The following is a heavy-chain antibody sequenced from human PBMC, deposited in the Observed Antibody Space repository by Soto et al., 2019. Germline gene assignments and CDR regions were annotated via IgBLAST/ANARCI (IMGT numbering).Heavy chain of an antibody. V-gene: IGHV3-33*01. D-gene: IGHD3-22*01. Sequence: QVQLVESGGGVVQPGRSLRLSCAASGFTFSSYGMHWVRQAPGKGLEWVAVIWYDGSNKYYADSVKGRFTISRDNSKNTLYLQMNSLRAGDTAVYYCARDAKGYYYDSSGYLAYYFDYWGQGTLVTVSS. J-gene: IGHJ4*02. CDR1: GFTFSSYG. CDR2: IWYDGSNK. CDR3: ARDAKGYYYDSSGYLAYYFDY.